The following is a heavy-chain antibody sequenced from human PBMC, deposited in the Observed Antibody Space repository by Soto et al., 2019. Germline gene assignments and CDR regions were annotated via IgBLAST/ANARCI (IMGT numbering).Heavy chain of an antibody. V-gene: IGHV1-3*01. D-gene: IGHD3-3*01. Sequence: GASVKVSCKASGYTFTSYAMHWVRQAPGQRLEWMGWINAGNGNTKYSQKFQGRVTITRDTSASTAYMELSSLRSEDTAVYYCARLKYYDFWSGPYYYYSGMDVWGQGTTVPVS. CDR1: GYTFTSYA. CDR3: ARLKYYDFWSGPYYYYSGMDV. J-gene: IGHJ6*02. CDR2: INAGNGNT.